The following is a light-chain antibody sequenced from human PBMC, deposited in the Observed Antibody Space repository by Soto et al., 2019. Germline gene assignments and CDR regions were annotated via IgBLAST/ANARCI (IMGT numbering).Light chain of an antibody. J-gene: IGLJ7*01. Sequence: QSALTQPPSASGSPGQSVTISCTGTSSDVGAYNYVSWYQQHPAKAPKLMIYEVSKRPSGVPDRFSGSKSGNTASLTVSGLQAEDEADYYCSSYAGSNNFVFGTGTQLTVL. CDR1: SSDVGAYNY. CDR3: SSYAGSNNFV. V-gene: IGLV2-8*01. CDR2: EVS.